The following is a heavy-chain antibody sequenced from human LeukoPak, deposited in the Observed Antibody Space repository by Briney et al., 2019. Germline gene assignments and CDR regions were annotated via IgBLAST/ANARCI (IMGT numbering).Heavy chain of an antibody. CDR2: ISYDGSNK. CDR1: GFTFSSYG. Sequence: GGSLRLSCAASGFTFSSYGMHWVRRAPGKGLEWVAVISYDGSNKYYADSVKGRFTISRDNSKNTLYLQMNSLRAEDTAVYYCAKVTHYYYGMDVWGQGTTVTVSS. V-gene: IGHV3-30*18. J-gene: IGHJ6*02. CDR3: AKVTHYYYGMDV.